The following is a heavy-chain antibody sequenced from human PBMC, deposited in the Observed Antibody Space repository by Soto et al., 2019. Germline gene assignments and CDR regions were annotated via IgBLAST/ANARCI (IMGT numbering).Heavy chain of an antibody. CDR1: GGSVSSDYY. Sequence: SETLSLTCTVSGGSVSSDYYWSWIRQPPGKGLEWIGYIYYSESTNYNPSLKSRVTISVDTSKNQFSLKLSSVTAADTAVYYCAKTGVVAGTALGGIYYFDYWGQGTLVTVSS. D-gene: IGHD6-19*01. J-gene: IGHJ4*02. CDR2: IYYSEST. V-gene: IGHV4-61*01. CDR3: AKTGVVAGTALGGIYYFDY.